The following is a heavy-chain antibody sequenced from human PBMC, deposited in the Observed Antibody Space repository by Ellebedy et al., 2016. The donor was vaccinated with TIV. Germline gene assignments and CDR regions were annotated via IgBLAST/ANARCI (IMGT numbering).Heavy chain of an antibody. CDR1: GFTFSSYG. V-gene: IGHV3-30*18. CDR2: ISYDGSNK. J-gene: IGHJ3*02. CDR3: AKDGPRYSSSWWGAFDI. Sequence: GGSLRLXCAASGFTFSSYGMHWVRQAPGKGLEWVAVISYDGSNKYYADSVKGRFTISRDNSKNTLYLQMNSLRAEDTAVYYCAKDGPRYSSSWWGAFDIWGQGTMVTVSS. D-gene: IGHD6-13*01.